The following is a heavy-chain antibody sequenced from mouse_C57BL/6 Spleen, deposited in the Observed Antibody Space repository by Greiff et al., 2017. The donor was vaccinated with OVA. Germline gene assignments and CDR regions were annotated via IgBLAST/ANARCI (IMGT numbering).Heavy chain of an antibody. CDR1: GYTFTSYW. Sequence: QVQLQQPGAELVMPGASVKLSCKASGYTFTSYWMHWVKQRPGQGLEWIGEIDPSDSYTNYNQKFKGKSTLTVDKSSSTAYMQLSSLTSEDSAVYYCARNPPDYYGSQYYFDYWGQGTTLTVSS. CDR3: ARNPPDYYGSQYYFDY. CDR2: IDPSDSYT. J-gene: IGHJ2*01. D-gene: IGHD1-1*01. V-gene: IGHV1-69*01.